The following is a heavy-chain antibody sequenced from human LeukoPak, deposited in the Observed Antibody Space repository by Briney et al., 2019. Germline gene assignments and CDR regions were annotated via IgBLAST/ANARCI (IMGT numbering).Heavy chain of an antibody. J-gene: IGHJ4*02. CDR3: AKAPGYSGYDYQDY. CDR2: ISGSGGST. D-gene: IGHD5-12*01. V-gene: IGHV3-23*01. CDR1: GFTFSSYA. Sequence: GGSLRLSCAASGFTFSSYAMSWVRQAPGKGLEWVSAISGSGGSTYYADSVKGRFTISRDNSKNTLYLHMNSLRAEDTAVYYCAKAPGYSGYDYQDYWGQGTLVTVSS.